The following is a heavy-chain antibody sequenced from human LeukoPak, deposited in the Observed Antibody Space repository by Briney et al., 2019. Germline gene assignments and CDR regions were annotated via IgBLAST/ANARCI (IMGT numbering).Heavy chain of an antibody. Sequence: SETLSLTCAVYGGSFSGYYWSWIRQPPGKGLEWIGGINHSGSTNYNPSLKSRVTISVDTSKNQFSLKLSSVTAADTAVYYCARGYRGGNYNLGYFDYWGQGTLVTVSS. V-gene: IGHV4-34*01. J-gene: IGHJ4*02. CDR3: ARGYRGGNYNLGYFDY. CDR1: GGSFSGYY. CDR2: INHSGST. D-gene: IGHD4-23*01.